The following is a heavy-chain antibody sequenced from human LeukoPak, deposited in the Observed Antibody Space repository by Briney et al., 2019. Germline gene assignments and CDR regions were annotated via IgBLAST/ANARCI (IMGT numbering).Heavy chain of an antibody. V-gene: IGHV3-33*08. Sequence: GGSLRLSCAASGFTFSDYAMSWVRQAPGKGLEWVAVIWFDGSNNYYADSVKGRFTVSRDNSKNTLYLQMNSLRADDTAVYYCARDRGTYCDFWGQGTLVTVSS. CDR1: GFTFSDYA. CDR3: ARDRGTYCDF. J-gene: IGHJ4*02. CDR2: IWFDGSNN.